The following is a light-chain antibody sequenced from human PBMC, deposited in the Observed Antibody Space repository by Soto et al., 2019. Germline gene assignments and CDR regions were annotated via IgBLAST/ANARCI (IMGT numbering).Light chain of an antibody. CDR1: SGHSSYA. CDR2: VNTDGSH. CDR3: QTWGAGFSVV. J-gene: IGLJ2*01. Sequence: QPVLTQSPSASASLGASVKLTCTLSSGHSSYAIAWHQQQPEKGPRYLMKVNTDGSHNKGDGIPDRFSGSSSGAERYLTISSIQSEDEADYYCQTWGAGFSVVFGGGTQLTVL. V-gene: IGLV4-69*01.